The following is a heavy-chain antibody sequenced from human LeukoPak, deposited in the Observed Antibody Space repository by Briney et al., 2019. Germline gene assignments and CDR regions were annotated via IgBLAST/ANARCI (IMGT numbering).Heavy chain of an antibody. CDR2: ISSSGSTI. Sequence: GGSLRLSCAASGFTFSSYEMNWVRQAPGKGLEWVSYISSSGSTIYYADSVKGRFTISRDNSKNTLYLQMNSLRAEDTAVYYCAKTHYGSVHWGQGTLVTVSS. D-gene: IGHD3-10*01. CDR3: AKTHYGSVH. V-gene: IGHV3-48*03. CDR1: GFTFSSYE. J-gene: IGHJ4*02.